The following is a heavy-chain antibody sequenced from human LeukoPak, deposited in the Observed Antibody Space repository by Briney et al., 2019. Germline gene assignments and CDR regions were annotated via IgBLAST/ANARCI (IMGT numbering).Heavy chain of an antibody. V-gene: IGHV3-53*01. J-gene: IGHJ4*02. Sequence: GGSLRLSCAASGFTVSSNYMSWVRQAPGRGLEWVSVIYSGGSTYYADSVKGRFTISRDNSKNTLYLQMNSLRAEDTAVYYCARGDGYNLFDYWGQGTLVTVSS. CDR3: ARGDGYNLFDY. CDR2: IYSGGST. D-gene: IGHD5-24*01. CDR1: GFTVSSNY.